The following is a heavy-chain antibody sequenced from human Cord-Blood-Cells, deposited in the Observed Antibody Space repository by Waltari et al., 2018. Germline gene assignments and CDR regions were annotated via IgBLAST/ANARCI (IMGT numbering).Heavy chain of an antibody. CDR3: ARGFYYYDSSGDAFDI. CDR1: GYTFTSYD. CDR2: MNPNGGNT. Sequence: QVQLVQSGAEVKKPGASVKVSCKASGYTFTSYDINWVRQATGQGLEWMGWMNPNGGNTGYARKFQGRVTITRNTSISTAYMELSSLRSEDTAVYYCARGFYYYDSSGDAFDIWGQGTMVTGSS. J-gene: IGHJ3*02. V-gene: IGHV1-8*03. D-gene: IGHD3-22*01.